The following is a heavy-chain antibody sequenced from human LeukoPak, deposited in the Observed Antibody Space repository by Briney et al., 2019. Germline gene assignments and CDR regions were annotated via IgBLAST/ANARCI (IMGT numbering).Heavy chain of an antibody. V-gene: IGHV3-74*01. D-gene: IGHD6-6*01. CDR2: LYSEGGRT. CDR1: GFTFSNDW. Sequence: PGGSLRLSCVASGFTFSNDWMHWVRQAPGKGLVWVSRLYSEGGRTYYADPVKGRFTISRDNAKNTLYLQMNSLRVEDTAVHYCSRGLGQPVDYWGQGTLVTVSS. CDR3: SRGLGQPVDY. J-gene: IGHJ4*02.